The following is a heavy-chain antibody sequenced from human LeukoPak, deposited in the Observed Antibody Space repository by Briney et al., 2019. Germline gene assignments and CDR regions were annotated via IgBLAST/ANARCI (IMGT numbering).Heavy chain of an antibody. CDR3: AGGYYDSSGYLFDY. CDR2: INPNSGGT. D-gene: IGHD3-22*01. V-gene: IGHV1-2*06. CDR1: GYTFTGYY. J-gene: IGHJ4*02. Sequence: ASVNVSCKASGYTFTGYYMHWVRQAPGQGLEWMGRINPNSGGTNYAQKFQGRVTMTRDTSISTAYMELSRLRSDDTAVYYCAGGYYDSSGYLFDYWGQGTLVTVSS.